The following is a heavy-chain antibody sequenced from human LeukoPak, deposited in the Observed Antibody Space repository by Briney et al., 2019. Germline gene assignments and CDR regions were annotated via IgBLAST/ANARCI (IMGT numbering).Heavy chain of an antibody. V-gene: IGHV4-59*01. J-gene: IGHJ4*02. CDR3: ARDTGLTEFDF. CDR2: IYYSGST. Sequence: SETLSLTCTVSGASISSYYWSWIRQPPGKGLEWVRYIYYSGSTNYNPSLKSRVTISIDTSKNQFSLKLSSVTAADTAVYYCARDTGLTEFDFWGQGTLVTVSS. CDR1: GASISSYY. D-gene: IGHD7-27*01.